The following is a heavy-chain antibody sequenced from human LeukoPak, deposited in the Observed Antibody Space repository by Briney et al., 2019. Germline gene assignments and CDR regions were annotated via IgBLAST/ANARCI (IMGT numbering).Heavy chain of an antibody. CDR2: ISSSGSTI. D-gene: IGHD1-26*01. CDR1: GFTFSDCY. CDR3: AREYAGSYDYDYYMDV. Sequence: GGSLRLSCAASGFTFSDCYMSWIRQAPGKGLEWVSYISSSGSTIYYADSVKGRFTISRDNAKNSLYLQMNSLRAEDTAVYYCAREYAGSYDYDYYMDVWGKGTTVTVSS. V-gene: IGHV3-11*04. J-gene: IGHJ6*03.